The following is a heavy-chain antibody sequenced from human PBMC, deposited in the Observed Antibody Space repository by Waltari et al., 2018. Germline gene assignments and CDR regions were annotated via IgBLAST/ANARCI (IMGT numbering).Heavy chain of an antibody. CDR3: ANSPVESGATGSVKPWGFDY. CDR1: GFSFSTYW. J-gene: IGHJ4*02. V-gene: IGHV3-7*01. CDR2: IREDGSDK. Sequence: EVQLVESGGGLVQPGGSLRLSCKASGFSFSTYWMSWVRQAPGKGVEGVASIREDGSDKYYVDSLKGRFTISRDNAKTSLYLQMNSLRAEDTAVYFCANSPVESGATGSVKPWGFDYWGQGNLVTVSS. D-gene: IGHD2-2*01.